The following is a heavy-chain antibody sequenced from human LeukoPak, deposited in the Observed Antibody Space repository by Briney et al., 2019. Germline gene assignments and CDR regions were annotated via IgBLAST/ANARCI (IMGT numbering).Heavy chain of an antibody. V-gene: IGHV3-23*01. D-gene: IGHD4/OR15-4a*01. CDR2: ISDTGKTT. Sequence: GGSLRLSCEASGFAFSNLAMTWVRQAPGEGLQWVSTISDTGKTTFYRDSVRGRFTISRDISNNTLYPQMDGLRADDTAVYYCARGGAYDYGVLDAWGQGTLVTVSS. CDR3: ARGGAYDYGVLDA. J-gene: IGHJ5*02. CDR1: GFAFSNLA.